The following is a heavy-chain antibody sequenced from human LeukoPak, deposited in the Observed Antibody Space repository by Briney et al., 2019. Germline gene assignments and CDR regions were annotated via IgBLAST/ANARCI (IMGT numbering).Heavy chain of an antibody. D-gene: IGHD2-8*01. CDR3: ARDSYEGFWFDP. J-gene: IGHJ5*02. CDR2: ISAYNGNT. Sequence: ASVKVFWKASGYTFTSYGISWVRQAAGQGLEWMGWISAYNGNTNSAQKLQGRVTMTTDTSTSTAYMELRSLRSDDTAVYYCARDSYEGFWFDPWGQGTLVTVSS. V-gene: IGHV1-18*01. CDR1: GYTFTSYG.